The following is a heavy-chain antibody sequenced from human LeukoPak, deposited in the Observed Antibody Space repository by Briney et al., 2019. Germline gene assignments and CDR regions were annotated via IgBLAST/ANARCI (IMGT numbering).Heavy chain of an antibody. D-gene: IGHD2/OR15-2a*01. V-gene: IGHV3-23*01. J-gene: IGHJ3*02. Sequence: GGSLRLSCAASGFTFSSYAMSWVRQAPGKGLEWVSAISGSGGSTYYADSVKGRFTISRDNSKNTLYLQMNNLRAEDTAMYFCAKDLWLMTQNDAFDIWGQGTMVTVSS. CDR1: GFTFSSYA. CDR2: ISGSGGST. CDR3: AKDLWLMTQNDAFDI.